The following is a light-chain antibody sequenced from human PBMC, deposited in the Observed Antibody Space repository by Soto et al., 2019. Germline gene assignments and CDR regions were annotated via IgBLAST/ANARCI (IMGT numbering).Light chain of an antibody. CDR2: DAS. CDR1: QDIGNY. CDR3: QQYYNVPIT. J-gene: IGKJ5*01. Sequence: IHITQSLSSLSASVCDIVTITCQASQDIGNYLNWYQQRPGKAPKLLILDASSLDTGVPSRFSGSGSGTDFTFTISSLQSEDIATYYCQQYYNVPITFGQGTRLEIK. V-gene: IGKV1-33*01.